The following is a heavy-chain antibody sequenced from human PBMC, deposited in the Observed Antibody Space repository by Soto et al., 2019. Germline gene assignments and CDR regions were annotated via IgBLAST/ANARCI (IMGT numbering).Heavy chain of an antibody. CDR2: IYYSGST. Sequence: SETLSLTCTVSGGSISSGDYYWSWIRQPPGKGLEWIGYIYYSGSTYYNPSLKSRVTISVDTSKNQFSLKLSSVTAADTAAYYCARGGSLGKYYFDYWGQGTLVTVSS. D-gene: IGHD3-3*02. CDR3: ARGGSLGKYYFDY. V-gene: IGHV4-30-4*01. CDR1: GGSISSGDYY. J-gene: IGHJ4*02.